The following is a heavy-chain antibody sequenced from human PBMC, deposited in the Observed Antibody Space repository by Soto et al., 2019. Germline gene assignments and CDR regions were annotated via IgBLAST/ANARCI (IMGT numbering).Heavy chain of an antibody. Sequence: LRLSCAASGFTFSSYAMSWVRQAPGKGLEWVSTISGSGGGSTYYADSVKGRFTISRDNSKNTLYLQMNSLRAEDTAVYYCAKVTYYYDTSVYYYFDYWGQGTQVTVSS. CDR2: ISGSGGGST. V-gene: IGHV3-23*01. J-gene: IGHJ4*02. CDR3: AKVTYYYDTSVYYYFDY. D-gene: IGHD3-22*01. CDR1: GFTFSSYA.